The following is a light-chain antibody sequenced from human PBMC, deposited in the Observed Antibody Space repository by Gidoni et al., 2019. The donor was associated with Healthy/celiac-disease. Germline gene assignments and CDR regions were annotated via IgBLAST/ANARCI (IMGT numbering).Light chain of an antibody. CDR2: WAS. J-gene: IGKJ2*01. Sequence: DIVMTQSPDYLAVSLGERATINCKSSQSVLYSSNNKNYLAWYQQKPGQPPKLLIYWASTRESGVPDRVSGSGSGTDFTRTISSLQAEDVAVYYCQQYYSTPFAFGQGTKLEIK. V-gene: IGKV4-1*01. CDR1: QSVLYSSNNKNY. CDR3: QQYYSTPFA.